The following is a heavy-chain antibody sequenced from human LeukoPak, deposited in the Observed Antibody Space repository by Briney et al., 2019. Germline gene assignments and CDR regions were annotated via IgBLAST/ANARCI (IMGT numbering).Heavy chain of an antibody. J-gene: IGHJ6*03. Sequence: GGSLRLSCAASGFTFSNYWMTWVRQAPGKGLEWVADIKQDGSEKLYVNSVRGRFTISRDNAKMSLFLQMNSLRAEDTAVYYCALDNGVDHGVYYMAVWGKGTTVTVS. D-gene: IGHD2-15*01. V-gene: IGHV3-7*01. CDR2: IKQDGSEK. CDR3: ALDNGVDHGVYYMAV. CDR1: GFTFSNYW.